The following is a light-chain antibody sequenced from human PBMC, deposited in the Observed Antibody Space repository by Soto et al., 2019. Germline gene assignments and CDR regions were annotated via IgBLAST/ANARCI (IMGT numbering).Light chain of an antibody. V-gene: IGLV4-69*01. CDR1: SLLSSYA. Sequence: QSVLTQSPSASASLGASVKLTCTLSSLLSSYAIAWHQQQPEKGPRYLMRLNSDGSHSKGDGIPDRFSGSSSGAERYLTISSLQSEDEADYYCQTWGSGIHVVFGGGTQLTVL. CDR3: QTWGSGIHVV. CDR2: LNSDGSH. J-gene: IGLJ2*01.